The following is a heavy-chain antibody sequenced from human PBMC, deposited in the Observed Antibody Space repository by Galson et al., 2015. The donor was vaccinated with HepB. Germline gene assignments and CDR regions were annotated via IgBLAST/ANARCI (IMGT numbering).Heavy chain of an antibody. V-gene: IGHV3-23*01. CDR1: GFTFSSYA. D-gene: IGHD3-10*01. CDR3: AKDGGPMVRGVIIPWGWFDP. CDR2: ISGSGGST. Sequence: SLRLSCAASGFTFSSYAMSWVRQAPGKGLEWVSAISGSGGSTYYADSVKGRFTISRDNSKNTLYLQMNSLRAEDTAVYYCAKDGGPMVRGVIIPWGWFDPWGQGTLVTVSS. J-gene: IGHJ5*02.